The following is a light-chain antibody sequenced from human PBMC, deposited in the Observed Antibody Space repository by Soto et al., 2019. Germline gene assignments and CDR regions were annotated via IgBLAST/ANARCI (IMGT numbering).Light chain of an antibody. CDR1: KGINNY. Sequence: DIQMTQSPPSLSASVGDRVTITCRASKGINNYLAWFQQQPGTAPKPLIYATSTLHSGVPSRFTGSGSGTEFTLTITSLQPEDFVTYYCQQYNSYPWTVGQGTKVDSK. CDR3: QQYNSYPWT. V-gene: IGKV1-16*01. J-gene: IGKJ1*01. CDR2: ATS.